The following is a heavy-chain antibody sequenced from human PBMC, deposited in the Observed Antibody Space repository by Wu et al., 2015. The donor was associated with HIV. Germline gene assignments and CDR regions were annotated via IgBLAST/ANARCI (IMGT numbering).Heavy chain of an antibody. CDR1: GGIFTKYD. D-gene: IGHD3-10*01. Sequence: QVHLVQSGAEVKKPGSSVKVSCKASGGIFTKYDIYWVRQAPGKGLEWMGGTTPMFGSTNYAQKFQGRVTITSDVYTSTVYLELSSLRSEDTAIYYCARELEGPTIMVRAGFDPWGQGTLATVSS. V-gene: IGHV1-69*05. CDR3: ARELEGPTIMVRAGFDP. J-gene: IGHJ5*02. CDR2: TTPMFGST.